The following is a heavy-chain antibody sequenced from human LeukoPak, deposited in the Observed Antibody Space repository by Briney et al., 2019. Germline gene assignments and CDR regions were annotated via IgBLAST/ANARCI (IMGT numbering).Heavy chain of an antibody. CDR1: GGSISSSSYY. Sequence: SETLSLTCTVSGGSISSSSYYWGWIRQPPGKGLEWIGSIYYSGSTYYNPSLKSRVTISVDTSKNQFSLKLSSVTAADTAVYYCARLGASYDYVWGSYRPDAFDIWGQGTMVTVSS. CDR2: IYYSGST. D-gene: IGHD3-16*02. V-gene: IGHV4-39*07. J-gene: IGHJ3*02. CDR3: ARLGASYDYVWGSYRPDAFDI.